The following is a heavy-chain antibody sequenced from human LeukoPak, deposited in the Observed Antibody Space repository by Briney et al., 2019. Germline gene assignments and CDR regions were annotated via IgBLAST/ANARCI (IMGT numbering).Heavy chain of an antibody. CDR2: ISYDGSNK. CDR3: ARGGNYGDYVGYFDY. CDR1: GFTFSSYV. D-gene: IGHD4-17*01. J-gene: IGHJ4*02. V-gene: IGHV3-30*04. Sequence: AGGSLRLSCAASGFTFSSYVMHWVRQAPGKGLEWVAIISYDGSNKYYADSVKGRFTISRDNSKNTLYLQMNSLRAEDTAVYYCARGGNYGDYVGYFDYWGQGTLVTVSS.